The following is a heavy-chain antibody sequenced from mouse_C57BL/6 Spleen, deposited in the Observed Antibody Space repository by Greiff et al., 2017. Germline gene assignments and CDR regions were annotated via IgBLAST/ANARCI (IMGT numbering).Heavy chain of an antibody. D-gene: IGHD2-3*01. CDR3: ARKVYDGYYRDYAMDY. CDR1: GYTFTSYW. V-gene: IGHV1-61*01. CDR2: IYPSDSET. J-gene: IGHJ4*01. Sequence: VQLQQPGAELVRPGSSVKLSCKASGYTFTSYWMDWVKQRPGQGLEWIGNIYPSDSETHYNQKFKDKATLTVDKSSSTAYMQLSSLTSEDSAVYYCARKVYDGYYRDYAMDYWGQGTSVTVSS.